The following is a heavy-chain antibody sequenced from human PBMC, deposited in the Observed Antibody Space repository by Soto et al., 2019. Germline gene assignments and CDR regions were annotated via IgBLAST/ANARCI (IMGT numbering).Heavy chain of an antibody. V-gene: IGHV4-39*02. CDR1: GASISPTHYF. D-gene: IGHD2-2*01. CDR3: ARRYCTSSSCYPTHRSSFRSYFDF. J-gene: IGHJ4*02. Sequence: XETLSLPCSVSGASISPTHYFWAWMRQPPGGVLEGIVSIYVGGNTYYNPSLRSRVTFSQEASENHFSLTLTSVTAADTAMYYCARRYCTSSSCYPTHRSSFRSYFDFWGQGIQVTVSS. CDR2: IYVGGNT.